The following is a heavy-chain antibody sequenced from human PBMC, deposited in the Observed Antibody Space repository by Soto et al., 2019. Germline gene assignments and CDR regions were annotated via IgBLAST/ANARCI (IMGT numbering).Heavy chain of an antibody. Sequence: QVQLQESGPGLVKPSETLSLTCTVSGAFSSTYYWSWIRQPPGKGLEWIGYMNNIGRTNYNPSLKSRVTISSDTSKNQFSLKLSSVIAADTAVYYCARSFCRDAVRCNWFDPWGLGTLVTASS. V-gene: IGHV4-59*01. J-gene: IGHJ5*02. CDR2: MNNIGRT. CDR3: ARSFCRDAVRCNWFDP. D-gene: IGHD2-8*01. CDR1: GAFSSTYY.